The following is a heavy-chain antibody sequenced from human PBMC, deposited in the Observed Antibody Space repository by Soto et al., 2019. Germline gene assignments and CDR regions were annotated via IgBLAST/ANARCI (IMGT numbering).Heavy chain of an antibody. D-gene: IGHD2-15*01. Sequence: QVQLVESGGGVVQPGRSLRLSCAASGFTFSSYAMHWVRQAPGKGLEWVAVISYDGSNKYYADSVKGRFTISRDISKNTLYRQMNSLRAEDRAVYYCARARSLLLDYWGQGNRVTVSS. J-gene: IGHJ4*02. CDR2: ISYDGSNK. CDR3: ARARSLLLDY. V-gene: IGHV3-30-3*01. CDR1: GFTFSSYA.